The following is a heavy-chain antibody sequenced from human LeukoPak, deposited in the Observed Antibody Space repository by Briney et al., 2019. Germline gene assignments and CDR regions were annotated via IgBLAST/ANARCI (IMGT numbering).Heavy chain of an antibody. CDR3: ARHPPVTTFGYYYMDV. Sequence: GGSLRLSCAASGFTFSSYSMNWVRQAPGKGLEWVSYISSSSSSTIYYADPVKGRFTISRDNAKNSLYLQMNNLRAEDTAVYYCARHPPVTTFGYYYMDVWGKGTTVTVSS. J-gene: IGHJ6*03. V-gene: IGHV3-48*04. CDR1: GFTFSSYS. CDR2: ISSSSSSTI. D-gene: IGHD4-17*01.